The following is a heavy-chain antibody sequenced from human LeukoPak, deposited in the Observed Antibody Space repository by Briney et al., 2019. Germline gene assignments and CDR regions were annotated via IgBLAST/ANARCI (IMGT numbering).Heavy chain of an antibody. D-gene: IGHD2-2*01. CDR1: GGSIRDSAYY. CDR2: IYYSGVT. J-gene: IGHJ5*02. Sequence: PSETLSLTRTVSGGSIRDSAYYWGWIRQPPGKGLDWIASIYYSGVTYLQPSLGSRASIFLDTSNNRFSLELSSVTAADTAVYYCVRHGGTSSLISYSWFEPWGQGILVTVPS. CDR3: VRHGGTSSLISYSWFEP. V-gene: IGHV4-39*01.